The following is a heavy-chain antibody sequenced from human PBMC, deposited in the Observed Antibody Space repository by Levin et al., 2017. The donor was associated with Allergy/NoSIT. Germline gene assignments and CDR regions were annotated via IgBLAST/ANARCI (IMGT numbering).Heavy chain of an antibody. CDR1: GFTFSNAW. J-gene: IGHJ5*02. CDR3: QASWTNSYGQNWFAP. CDR2: IKSEKDGGTT. Sequence: PGGSLRLSCAASGFTFSNAWMTWVRQAPGKGLEWVGLIKSEKDGGTTDYAAPGKGRFTISRDDSKDTLFLQLNSLNIDENAVYYCQASWTNSYGQNWFAPWGQGTLVTVSS. V-gene: IGHV3-15*07. D-gene: IGHD2-8*01.